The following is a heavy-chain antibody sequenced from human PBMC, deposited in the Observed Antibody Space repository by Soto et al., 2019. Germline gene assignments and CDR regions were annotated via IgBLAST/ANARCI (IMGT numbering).Heavy chain of an antibody. Sequence: GGSLSLSCAASGFPFSSYWMHWVRQAPGKGLVWVSRINSDGSSTSYADSVKGRFTISRDNAKNTLYLQMNSLRAEDTAVYYCARAIPAEYSGYDGAFDIWGQGTMVTVSS. D-gene: IGHD5-12*01. V-gene: IGHV3-74*01. CDR3: ARAIPAEYSGYDGAFDI. CDR2: INSDGSST. CDR1: GFPFSSYW. J-gene: IGHJ3*02.